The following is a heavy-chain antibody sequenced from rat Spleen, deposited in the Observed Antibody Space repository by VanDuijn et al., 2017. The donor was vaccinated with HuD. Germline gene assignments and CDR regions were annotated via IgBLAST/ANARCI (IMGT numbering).Heavy chain of an antibody. V-gene: IGHV5-29*01. CDR3: ASLMYTPDYLGVMDV. CDR2: ISYDGSNT. D-gene: IGHD1-6*01. CDR1: GFTFSNYD. J-gene: IGHJ4*01. Sequence: EVQLVESGGGLVQPGRSLKLSCVASGFTFSNYDMAWVRQAPTKGLEWVASISYDGSNTYYRDSVKGRFTISRDNAESTLYLQMDSLRSEATATYYCASLMYTPDYLGVMDVWGQGASVTVSS.